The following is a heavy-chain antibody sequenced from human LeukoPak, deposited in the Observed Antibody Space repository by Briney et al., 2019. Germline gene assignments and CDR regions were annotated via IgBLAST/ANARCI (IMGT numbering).Heavy chain of an antibody. CDR2: IYHSGST. CDR3: ARKGSDLDCGGDCGAFDI. CDR1: GGSISSGGYS. Sequence: SQTLSLTCAVSGGSISSGGYSWSWIRQPPGKGLEWIGYIYHSGSTYYNPSLKSRVTISVDRSKNQFSLKLSSVTAADTAVYYCARKGSDLDCGGDCGAFDIWGQGTMVTVSS. D-gene: IGHD2-21*02. J-gene: IGHJ3*02. V-gene: IGHV4-30-2*01.